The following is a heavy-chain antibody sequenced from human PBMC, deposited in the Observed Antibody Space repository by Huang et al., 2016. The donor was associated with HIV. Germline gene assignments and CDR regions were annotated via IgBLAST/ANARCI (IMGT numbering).Heavy chain of an antibody. D-gene: IGHD6-19*01. J-gene: IGHJ6*02. CDR3: ARHGRVAGHYYNNMDV. Sequence: LQLQESGPGLVKSSETLSLICTVSGGSISSSSYYWGWIRQPPGKGPEWIGSIYYSGNTDYNPPLKSRVTISVETSKNQLSLKVNSVTAADTAVYYCARHGRVAGHYYNNMDVWGRGTTVTVSS. V-gene: IGHV4-39*01. CDR2: IYYSGNT. CDR1: GGSISSSSYY.